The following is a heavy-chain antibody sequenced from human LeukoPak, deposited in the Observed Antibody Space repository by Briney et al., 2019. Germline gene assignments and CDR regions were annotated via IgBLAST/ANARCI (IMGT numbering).Heavy chain of an antibody. Sequence: SETLSLTCAVYGGSFSGYYWSWIRQPPGKGLEWIGEINHSGSTNYNPSPKSRVTISVDTSKNQFSLKLSSVTAADTAVYYCARLEYDFWSGFSWFDPWGQGTLVTVSS. J-gene: IGHJ5*02. D-gene: IGHD3-3*01. V-gene: IGHV4-34*01. CDR1: GGSFSGYY. CDR3: ARLEYDFWSGFSWFDP. CDR2: INHSGST.